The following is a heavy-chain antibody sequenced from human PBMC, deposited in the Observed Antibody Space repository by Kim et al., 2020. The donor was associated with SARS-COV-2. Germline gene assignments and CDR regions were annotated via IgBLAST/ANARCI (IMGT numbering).Heavy chain of an antibody. CDR3: ARGRFSDY. Sequence: SGTVYYADSVKGRFTISRDNAKSSLFLQMNSLRAEDTAVYYCARGRFSDYWGQGTLVTVSS. J-gene: IGHJ4*02. CDR2: SGTV. V-gene: IGHV3-48*04. D-gene: IGHD3-3*01.